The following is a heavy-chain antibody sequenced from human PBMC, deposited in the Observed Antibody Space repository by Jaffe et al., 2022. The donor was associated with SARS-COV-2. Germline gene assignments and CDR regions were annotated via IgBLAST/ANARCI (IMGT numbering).Heavy chain of an antibody. Sequence: EVQLVESGGGLVQPGRSLRLSCAASGFTFDDYAMHWVRQAPGKGLEWVSGISWNSGSIGYADSVKGRFTISRDNAKNSLYLQMNSLRAEDTALYYCAKERGRFDPWGQGTLVTVSS. V-gene: IGHV3-9*01. CDR1: GFTFDDYA. J-gene: IGHJ5*02. CDR2: ISWNSGSI. CDR3: AKERGRFDP.